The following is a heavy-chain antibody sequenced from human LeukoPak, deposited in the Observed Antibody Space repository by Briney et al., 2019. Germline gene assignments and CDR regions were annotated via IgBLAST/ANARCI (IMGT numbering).Heavy chain of an antibody. CDR3: ARDWAAAAGTAYYYGMDV. CDR1: GGSISSYY. D-gene: IGHD6-13*01. J-gene: IGHJ6*02. Sequence: SETLSLTCTVSGGSISSYYWSWIRQPAGKGLEWIGRIYTSGSTNYNPSLKSRVTMSVDTSKNRFSLKLSSVTAADTAVYYCARDWAAAAGTAYYYGMDVWGQGTTVTVSS. V-gene: IGHV4-4*07. CDR2: IYTSGST.